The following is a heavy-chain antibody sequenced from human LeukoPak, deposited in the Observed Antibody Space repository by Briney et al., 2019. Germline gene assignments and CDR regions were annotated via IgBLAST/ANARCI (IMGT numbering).Heavy chain of an antibody. CDR1: GFTFSSYG. D-gene: IGHD6-19*01. CDR2: ISYDGSNK. Sequence: GGSLRLSCAASGFTFSSYGMHWVRQAPGKGLEWVAVISYDGSNKYYADSVKGRFTISRDNSENTLYLQMNSLRAEDTAVYYCAKGQLLVLFPDYWGQGTLVTVSS. V-gene: IGHV3-30*18. CDR3: AKGQLLVLFPDY. J-gene: IGHJ4*02.